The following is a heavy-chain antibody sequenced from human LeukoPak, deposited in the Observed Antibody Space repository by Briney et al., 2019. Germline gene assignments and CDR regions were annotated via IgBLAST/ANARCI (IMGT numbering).Heavy chain of an antibody. J-gene: IGHJ6*02. D-gene: IGHD3-9*01. Sequence: GGSLRLSCAASGFTFSDYSMNWVRQAPGKGLEWVSSISSSSSYIYYADSVKGRFTISRDNSKNTLYLQMNSLRAEDTAVSYCAGVLRYFDWLSGYGMDVWGQGTTVTVSS. CDR3: AGVLRYFDWLSGYGMDV. V-gene: IGHV3-21*01. CDR2: ISSSSSYI. CDR1: GFTFSDYS.